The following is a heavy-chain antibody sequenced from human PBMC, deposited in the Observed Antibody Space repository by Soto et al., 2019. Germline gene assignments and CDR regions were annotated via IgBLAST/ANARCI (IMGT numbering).Heavy chain of an antibody. V-gene: IGHV2-5*02. Sequence: QITLKESGPTLVKPTQTLTLTCTFSGFSLSTSGVGVGWIRQPPGKALERLALIYWDDDKRYSPSLKSRLTITKDTSKNQVVLTMTNMDPGDTATEYCAHRPRHYYDSSGYYRHWGQGTLVTVSS. CDR1: GFSLSTSGVG. D-gene: IGHD3-22*01. CDR3: AHRPRHYYDSSGYYRH. CDR2: IYWDDDK. J-gene: IGHJ1*01.